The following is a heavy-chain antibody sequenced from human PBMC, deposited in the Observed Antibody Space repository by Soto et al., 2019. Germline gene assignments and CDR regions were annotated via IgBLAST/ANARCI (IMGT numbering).Heavy chain of an antibody. D-gene: IGHD2-15*01. J-gene: IGHJ4*02. CDR1: GFTFSSYW. CDR3: ARDQGYCSGGSCYVAGY. V-gene: IGHV3-74*01. CDR2: INSDGSST. Sequence: GGSLRLSCAASGFTFSSYWMHWVRQAPGKGLVWVSRINSDGSSTTYADSVKGRFTISRDNAKNTLYLQLNSLRAEDTAVYYCARDQGYCSGGSCYVAGYWGQGTLVTVS.